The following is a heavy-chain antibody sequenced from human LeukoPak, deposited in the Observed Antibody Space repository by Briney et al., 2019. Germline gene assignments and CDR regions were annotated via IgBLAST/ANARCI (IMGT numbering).Heavy chain of an antibody. J-gene: IGHJ4*02. CDR3: ARAFLEWLWGYFDY. V-gene: IGHV1-69*13. D-gene: IGHD3-3*02. Sequence: SVKVSCKASGGTFSSYAISWVRQAPGQGLEWMGGIIPIFGTANYAQKFQGRVTITADESTSTAYMELSNLRSEDTAVYYCARAFLEWLWGYFDYWGQGTLVTVSS. CDR1: GGTFSSYA. CDR2: IIPIFGTA.